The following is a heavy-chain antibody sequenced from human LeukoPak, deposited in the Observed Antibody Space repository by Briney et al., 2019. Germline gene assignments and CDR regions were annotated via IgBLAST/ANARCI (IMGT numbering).Heavy chain of an antibody. D-gene: IGHD6-13*01. Sequence: PSETLSLTCAVSGGSISSGGYSWSWIRQPPGKGLEWIGYIYHSGSTYYNPSLKSRVTISVDRSKNQFSLKLSSVTAADTAVYYCARVIDVAAAGYFDSWGQGTQVTVSS. CDR3: ARVIDVAAAGYFDS. CDR1: GGSISSGGYS. CDR2: IYHSGST. J-gene: IGHJ4*02. V-gene: IGHV4-30-2*01.